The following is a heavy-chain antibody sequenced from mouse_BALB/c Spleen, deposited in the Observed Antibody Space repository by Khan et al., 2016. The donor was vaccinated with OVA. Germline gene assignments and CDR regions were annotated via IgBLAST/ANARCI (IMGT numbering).Heavy chain of an antibody. J-gene: IGHJ1*01. V-gene: IGHV2-9-2*01. CDR3: VRRGNYYGSFYWYFDV. CDR2: IWTGGGT. D-gene: IGHD1-1*01. CDR1: GFSLPSYD. Sequence: QVQLKQSGPGLVAPSQSLSITCTVSGFSLPSYDISWIRQPPGKGLEWLGVIWTGGGTNYNSAFSYRVSISKDTSKSQVFLKRNSLQSDDTAIYYCVRRGNYYGSFYWYFDVWGAGTTVTVSS.